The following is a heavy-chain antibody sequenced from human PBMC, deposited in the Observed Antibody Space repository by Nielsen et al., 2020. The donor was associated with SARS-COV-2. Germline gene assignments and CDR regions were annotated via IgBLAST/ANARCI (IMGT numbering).Heavy chain of an antibody. CDR3: ARGYRTGYCSGGSCYGPVDY. CDR2: IIPIFGTA. V-gene: IGHV1-69*06. J-gene: IGHJ4*02. D-gene: IGHD2-15*01. Sequence: WVRQAPGQGLEWMGGIIPIFGTANYAQKFRGRVTITADKSTSTAYMELSSLRSEDTAVYYCARGYRTGYCSGGSCYGPVDYWGQGTLVTVSS.